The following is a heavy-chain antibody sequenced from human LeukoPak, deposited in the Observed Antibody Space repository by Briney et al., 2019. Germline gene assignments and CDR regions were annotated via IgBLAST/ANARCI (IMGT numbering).Heavy chain of an antibody. CDR1: GDSVSSNSAA. D-gene: IGHD4-11*01. CDR2: TYYRSKWYN. J-gene: IGHJ4*02. CDR3: ARRGVSWATVTTIEY. V-gene: IGHV6-1*01. Sequence: SQTLSLTCAISGDSVSSNSAAWNWIRQSPSRGLEWLGRTYYRSKWYNDYAVSVKSRITINPDTSKNQFSLKLSSVTAADTAVYYCARRGVSWATVTTIEYWGQGTLVTVSS.